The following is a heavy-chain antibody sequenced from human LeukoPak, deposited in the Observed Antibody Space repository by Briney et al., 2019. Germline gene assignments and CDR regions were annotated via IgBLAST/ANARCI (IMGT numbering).Heavy chain of an antibody. D-gene: IGHD2-2*02. CDR3: ARRAITSDCSSTSCYTGGFDY. Sequence: GGSLRLSCAASGFTFSSYWMSWVRQAPGKGLEWVANIKQDGSEKYYVNSVKGRFTISRDNAKNSLYLQMNSLRAEDTAVYYCARRAITSDCSSTSCYTGGFDYWGQGTLVTASS. CDR2: IKQDGSEK. CDR1: GFTFSSYW. J-gene: IGHJ4*02. V-gene: IGHV3-7*01.